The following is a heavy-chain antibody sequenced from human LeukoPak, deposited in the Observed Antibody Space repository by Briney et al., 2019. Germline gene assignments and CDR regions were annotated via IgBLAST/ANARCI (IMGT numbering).Heavy chain of an antibody. V-gene: IGHV1-3*01. CDR3: ARRGYYDSSGYYDFDY. D-gene: IGHD3-22*01. CDR1: GYTFTSYA. Sequence: ASVKVSCKASGYTFTSYAMHWVRQAPGQRLEWMGWINAGNGNTKYSQKFQGRVTITGDTSASTAYMELSSLRSEDTAVYYCARRGYYDSSGYYDFDYWGQGTLVTVSS. CDR2: INAGNGNT. J-gene: IGHJ4*02.